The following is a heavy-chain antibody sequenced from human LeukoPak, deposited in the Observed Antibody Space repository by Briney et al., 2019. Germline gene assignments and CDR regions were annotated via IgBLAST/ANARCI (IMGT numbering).Heavy chain of an antibody. D-gene: IGHD3-10*01. CDR1: GFTFSSYW. Sequence: GGSLRLSCTVSGFTFSSYWMTWVRQAPGKGLEWVANIRQDESEKYYVDSVKGRFTISRDNAKNSLYLQMNSLRAEDTAVYYCARDSGSAYYYNSGTYYYDAFDFWGQGTTVTVSS. CDR2: IRQDESEK. J-gene: IGHJ3*01. CDR3: ARDSGSAYYYNSGTYYYDAFDF. V-gene: IGHV3-7*01.